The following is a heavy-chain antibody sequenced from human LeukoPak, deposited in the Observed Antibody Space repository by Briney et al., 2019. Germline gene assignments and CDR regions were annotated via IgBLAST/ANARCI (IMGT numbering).Heavy chain of an antibody. CDR3: ARSDNFWSGYKPLGDYYFDY. J-gene: IGHJ4*02. CDR2: ISYDGSNK. CDR1: GFTFSSYA. D-gene: IGHD3-3*01. Sequence: QPGGSLRLSCAASGFTFSSYAMHWVRQAPGKGLEWVAVISYDGSNKYYADSVKGRFTISRDNSKNTLYLQMNSLRAEDTAVYYCARSDNFWSGYKPLGDYYFDYWGQGILVTVSS. V-gene: IGHV3-30*01.